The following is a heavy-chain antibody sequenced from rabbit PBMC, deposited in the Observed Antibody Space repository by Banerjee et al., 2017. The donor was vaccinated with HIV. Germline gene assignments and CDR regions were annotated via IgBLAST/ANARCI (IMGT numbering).Heavy chain of an antibody. V-gene: IGHV1S40*01. CDR3: AREWAYDDYVDYDL. CDR1: GFSLSSSYY. D-gene: IGHD2-1*01. J-gene: IGHJ3*01. CDR2: IYAGSSGST. Sequence: QSLEESGGDLVKPGASLTLTCTASGFSLSSSYYMCWVRQAPGKGLEWIACIYAGSSGSTYYANWAKGRFTISKTSSTTVTLQMTSLTAADTATYFCAREWAYDDYVDYDLWGQGTLVTVS.